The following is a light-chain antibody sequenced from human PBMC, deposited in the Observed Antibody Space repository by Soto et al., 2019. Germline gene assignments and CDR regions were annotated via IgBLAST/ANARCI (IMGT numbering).Light chain of an antibody. CDR2: ASS. V-gene: IGKV1-39*01. J-gene: IGKJ1*01. Sequence: DIQMTQSPSSLSASVGDRVTITCRASQSISSYLNWYQQKPEKATKLLIYASSSLQSGAPSRVSGSGSGTDFTPTISSLPPEDFANYYYQRSYSACTFGRGTKVEIK. CDR3: QRSYSACT. CDR1: QSISSY.